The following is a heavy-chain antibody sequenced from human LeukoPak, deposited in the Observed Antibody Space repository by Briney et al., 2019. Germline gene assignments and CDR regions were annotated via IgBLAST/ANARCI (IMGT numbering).Heavy chain of an antibody. J-gene: IGHJ4*02. CDR1: GFTFSSYA. D-gene: IGHD4-17*01. CDR2: ISGSGGST. Sequence: PGGSLRLSCAASGFTFSSYAMSWVRQAPGKGLEWVSAISGSGGSTYCADSVKGRFTISRDNSKNTLYLQMNSLRAEDTAVYYCANGDYGDYALGFDYWGQGTLVTVSS. CDR3: ANGDYGDYALGFDY. V-gene: IGHV3-23*01.